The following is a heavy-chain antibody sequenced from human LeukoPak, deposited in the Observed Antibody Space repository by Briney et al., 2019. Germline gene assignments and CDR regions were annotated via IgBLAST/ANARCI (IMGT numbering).Heavy chain of an antibody. CDR1: GYTFTSYG. V-gene: IGHV1-18*01. CDR3: ARDLYDILTGYSNNYFDY. D-gene: IGHD3-9*01. J-gene: IGHJ4*02. CDR2: ISAYNGNT. Sequence: ASVKVSCKASGYTFTSYGISWVRQAPGQGLEWMGWISAYNGNTNYAQKLQGRVTMTTDTSTSTAYMELRSLRSDDTAVYYCARDLYDILTGYSNNYFDYWGQGTLVTVSS.